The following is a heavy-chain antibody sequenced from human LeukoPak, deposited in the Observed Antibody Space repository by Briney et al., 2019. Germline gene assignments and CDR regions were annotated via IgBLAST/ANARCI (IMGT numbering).Heavy chain of an antibody. Sequence: GGSLRLSCAASGFTFSSYEMNWVRQAPGKGLEGVSYISSSGSTIYYADSVKGRFTISRDNAKNSLYLQMNSLRAEDTAVYYCARAHSYCSGGSCQRGYFDYWGQGTLVTVSS. CDR3: ARAHSYCSGGSCQRGYFDY. V-gene: IGHV3-48*03. CDR1: GFTFSSYE. J-gene: IGHJ4*02. D-gene: IGHD2-15*01. CDR2: ISSSGSTI.